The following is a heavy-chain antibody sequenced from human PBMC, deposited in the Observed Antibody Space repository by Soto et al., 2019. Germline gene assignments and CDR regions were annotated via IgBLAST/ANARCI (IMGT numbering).Heavy chain of an antibody. J-gene: IGHJ6*02. CDR1: GYSFTTYW. Sequence: EVQLVQSGAEVKKPGESLKISCKGSGYSFTTYWIGWVRQMPGKGLEGMVIIYPGDSDTRYSPSFQGQVTISADKSINTTYLQWSSLKASDTDIYYCARQASAGKNYYAMDVWGQGTTVTVSS. CDR3: ARQASAGKNYYAMDV. D-gene: IGHD6-13*01. V-gene: IGHV5-51*01. CDR2: IYPGDSDT.